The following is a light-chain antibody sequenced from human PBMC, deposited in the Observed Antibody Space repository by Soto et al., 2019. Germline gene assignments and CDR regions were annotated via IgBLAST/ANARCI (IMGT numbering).Light chain of an antibody. CDR3: QQDYRYPWA. CDR2: DAS. CDR1: QSISSW. Sequence: DIQMTQSPSTMSASVGDRVTITCRASQSISSWVAWYQQKPGKAPKLLIYDASSLESGVPSRFSGSGSGKEFTLTISSLQPDDFATYYFQQDYRYPWAFGQGTKVDIK. V-gene: IGKV1-5*01. J-gene: IGKJ1*01.